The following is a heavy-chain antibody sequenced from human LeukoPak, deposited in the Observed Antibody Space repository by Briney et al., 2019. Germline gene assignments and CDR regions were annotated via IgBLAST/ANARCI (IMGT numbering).Heavy chain of an antibody. J-gene: IGHJ4*02. Sequence: PGGSLRLSCAASGFTFSSYAMHWVRQAPGKGLEWVSVISSDGTNKYYADSVKSRFTISRDNSKNTLYLQMNSLRAEDTALYYCARDRDRAADYYFDYWGQGTLVTVSS. D-gene: IGHD6-25*01. V-gene: IGHV3-30-3*01. CDR2: ISSDGTNK. CDR3: ARDRDRAADYYFDY. CDR1: GFTFSSYA.